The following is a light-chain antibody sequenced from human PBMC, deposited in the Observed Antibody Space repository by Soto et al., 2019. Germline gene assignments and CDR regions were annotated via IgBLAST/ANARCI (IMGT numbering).Light chain of an antibody. Sequence: QSVLTQPVSVSGSPGQSITISCTGTSSDVGGYNYVSWYQQHPGKAPKLMIYDVSNRPSGVSNRFSGSKSGNTASLTISGLQAEDEADYYCSSYTSSSTLEGVFGGGTKLTVL. CDR1: SSDVGGYNY. V-gene: IGLV2-14*01. J-gene: IGLJ2*01. CDR2: DVS. CDR3: SSYTSSSTLEGV.